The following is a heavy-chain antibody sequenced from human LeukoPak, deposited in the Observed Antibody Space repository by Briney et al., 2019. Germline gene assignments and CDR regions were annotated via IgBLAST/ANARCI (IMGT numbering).Heavy chain of an antibody. J-gene: IGHJ6*03. CDR3: TAIFGAPSHYYYYMDV. CDR1: GFTFSNAW. D-gene: IGHD3-3*02. CDR2: IKSKTDGGTT. V-gene: IGHV3-15*01. Sequence: GGSLRLSCAASGFTFSNAWMSWVRQAPGKGLEWVGRIKSKTDGGTTDYAAPVKGRFTISRDDSKNTLYLQMNSLKTEDTAVYYCTAIFGAPSHYYYYMDVCGKGTTVTVSS.